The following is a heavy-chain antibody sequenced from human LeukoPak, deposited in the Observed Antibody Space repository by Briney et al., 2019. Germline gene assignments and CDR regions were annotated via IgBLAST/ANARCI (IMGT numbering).Heavy chain of an antibody. CDR2: IYGGGST. CDR3: ASWPVGWYGEDS. D-gene: IGHD6-19*01. Sequence: GGSLRLSCAATGLSVSSNFMSWVRQAPGNGLEWVSVIYGGGSTYYADSVKGRFTISRDTPKNTLYLQMNSLRVEDTAIYYCASWPVGWYGEDSWGQGTLVTVSS. V-gene: IGHV3-53*01. J-gene: IGHJ4*02. CDR1: GLSVSSNF.